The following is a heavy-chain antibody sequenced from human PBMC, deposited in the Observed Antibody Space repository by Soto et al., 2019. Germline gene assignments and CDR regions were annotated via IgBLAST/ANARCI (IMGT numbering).Heavy chain of an antibody. Sequence: LSLTCTVSGGSISSYYWSWIRQPPGKGLEWIGYIYYSGSTSYNPSLKSRVTISVDTSKNQFSLKLSSVTAADTAVYYCARAMVRGVRFDYWGQGPLVTVSS. V-gene: IGHV4-59*01. CDR2: IYYSGST. D-gene: IGHD3-10*01. J-gene: IGHJ4*02. CDR3: ARAMVRGVRFDY. CDR1: GGSISSYY.